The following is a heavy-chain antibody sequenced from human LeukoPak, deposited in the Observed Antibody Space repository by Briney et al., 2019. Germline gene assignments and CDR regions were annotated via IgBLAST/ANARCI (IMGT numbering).Heavy chain of an antibody. CDR1: GYTFTGYY. CDR2: INPNSGGT. J-gene: IGHJ4*02. CDR3: ARDTPNKRGYSYGFDY. D-gene: IGHD5-18*01. V-gene: IGHV1-2*02. Sequence: ASVKVSCKASGYTFTGYYMHWVRQAPGQGLEWMGWINPNSGGTNYAQKFQGRVTMTRDTSISTAYMELSRLRSDDTAVYYCARDTPNKRGYSYGFDYWGRGTLVTVSS.